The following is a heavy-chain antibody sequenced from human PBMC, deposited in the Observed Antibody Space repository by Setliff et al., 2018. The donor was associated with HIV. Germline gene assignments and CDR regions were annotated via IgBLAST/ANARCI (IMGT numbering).Heavy chain of an antibody. V-gene: IGHV4-34*01. CDR1: GGSFSGYY. CDR3: ARDGPLEGSYRYYYYYMDV. J-gene: IGHJ6*03. CDR2: INHSGST. Sequence: LSLTCAVYGGSFSGYYWSWIRQPPGKGLEWIGEINHSGSTNYNPSLKSRVTISVDTSKNQFSLKLSSVTAADTAVYYCARDGPLEGSYRYYYYYMDVWGKGTTVTVSS. D-gene: IGHD3-10*01.